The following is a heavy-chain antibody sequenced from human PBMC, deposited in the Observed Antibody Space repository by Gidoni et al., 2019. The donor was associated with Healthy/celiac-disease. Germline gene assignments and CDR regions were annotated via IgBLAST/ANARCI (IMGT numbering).Heavy chain of an antibody. CDR2: LYYSGGT. CDR3: ARHDDYDFCSG. D-gene: IGHD3-3*01. CDR1: GRSISSSSYY. Sequence: QLPLQASGTGLVKPSETRYLTGTVSGRSISSSSYYWGWIRQPPGKGLEWIGSLYYSGGTYYNPSLKCRVAISVDTSKNQFSLKLSSVTAADSAVYYCARHDDYDFCSGWGQGTMVTVSS. V-gene: IGHV4-39*01. J-gene: IGHJ3*01.